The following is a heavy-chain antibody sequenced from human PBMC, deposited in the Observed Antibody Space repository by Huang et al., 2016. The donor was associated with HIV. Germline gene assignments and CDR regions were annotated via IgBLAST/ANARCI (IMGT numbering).Heavy chain of an antibody. V-gene: IGHV4-30-4*08. Sequence: QVQLQESGPGPVKPSQTLSLTCTVSGDSISRGGYLWSWIRQSPGKGLEWIGSIYYTGTTSYNPSLRSRVTMSVDTSKNQFSLGLTSVTAEDTAVYYCARDRITQCNGGRCYSDWSDPWGQGTLVIVSS. CDR1: GDSISRGGYL. CDR3: ARDRITQCNGGRCYSDWSDP. D-gene: IGHD2-15*01. CDR2: IYYTGTT. J-gene: IGHJ5*02.